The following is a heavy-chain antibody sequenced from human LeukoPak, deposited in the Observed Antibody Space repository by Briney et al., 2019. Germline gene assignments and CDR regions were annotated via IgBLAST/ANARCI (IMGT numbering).Heavy chain of an antibody. V-gene: IGHV1-18*04. D-gene: IGHD4-11*01. CDR2: ISAYNGET. CDR1: GYTFTTYG. CDR3: ARDPSSVTLYFFDY. J-gene: IGHJ4*02. Sequence: ASVKVSCKASGYTFTTYGINWMRQAPGQGLEWMGWISAYNGETKSAQKFQGRVTMTTETSTSTAYMDLSSLSPDDAAVYYCARDPSSVTLYFFDYWGQGTLVTVSS.